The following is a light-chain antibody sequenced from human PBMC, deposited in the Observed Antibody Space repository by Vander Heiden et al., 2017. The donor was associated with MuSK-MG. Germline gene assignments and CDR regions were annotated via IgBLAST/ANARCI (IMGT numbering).Light chain of an antibody. J-gene: IGKJ1*01. Sequence: EIVLTQSPGTLSLSPGERATLSCRASQSVSSSYLAWYQQKPGQAPRLIIYGASSRATGIPDRFSGGGSGTDFTLTISRLEPEDFAVYYCQQYGSSLWTFGQGTKVEIK. CDR2: GAS. V-gene: IGKV3-20*01. CDR3: QQYGSSLWT. CDR1: QSVSSSY.